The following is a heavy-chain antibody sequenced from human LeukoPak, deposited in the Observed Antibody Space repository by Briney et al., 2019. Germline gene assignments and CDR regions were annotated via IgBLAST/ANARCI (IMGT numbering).Heavy chain of an antibody. V-gene: IGHV3-30*04. J-gene: IGHJ6*02. CDR2: ISYDGSYQ. CDR1: GFTFSAYG. Sequence: GGSLRLSCAVSGFTFSAYGMHWVRQAPGKGLEWVAVISYDGSYQAYADSVKGRFTVSRDSSKNTLYLQLNSLRPEDTGLYYCARDPIGTYYYGSGSYYGMDVWGQGTTVTVSS. D-gene: IGHD3-10*01. CDR3: ARDPIGTYYYGSGSYYGMDV.